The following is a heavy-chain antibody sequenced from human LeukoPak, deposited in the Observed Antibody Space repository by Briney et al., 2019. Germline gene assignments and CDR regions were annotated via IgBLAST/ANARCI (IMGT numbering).Heavy chain of an antibody. D-gene: IGHD6-19*01. CDR1: GYTFTSYD. CDR2: MNPNSGNT. CDR3: ARQTGYSGSGDY. Sequence: GASVKVSCKASGYTFTSYDFNWVRQATGQGLEWMGWMNPNSGNTGYAQKFQGRVTMTRNTSISTAYIELSSLRSEDTAVYYCARQTGYSGSGDYWGQGTLVTVSS. J-gene: IGHJ4*02. V-gene: IGHV1-8*01.